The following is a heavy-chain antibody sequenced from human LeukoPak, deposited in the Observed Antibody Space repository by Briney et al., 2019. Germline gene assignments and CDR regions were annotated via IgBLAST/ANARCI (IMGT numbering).Heavy chain of an antibody. CDR2: IYPDDSDT. CDR3: ARRWGTYDISTGYYRDQDAFDL. J-gene: IGHJ3*01. V-gene: IGHV5-51*01. D-gene: IGHD3-9*01. Sequence: GESLKISCKTSGYSFTTYWIGWVRQMPGKGLEWMGNIYPDDSDTTYSPSFQGQVTISADKSISTAFLQWSSLKASDTAMYYCARRWGTYDISTGYYRDQDAFDLWGQGTMVTVSS. CDR1: GYSFTTYW.